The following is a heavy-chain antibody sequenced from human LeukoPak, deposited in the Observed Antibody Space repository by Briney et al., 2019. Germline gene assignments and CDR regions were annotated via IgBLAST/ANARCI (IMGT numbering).Heavy chain of an antibody. CDR1: GGSFSGYY. D-gene: IGHD2-2*01. CDR2: INHSGST. Sequence: PSETLSLTCAVYGGSFSGYYWSWIRQPPGXGLEWIGEINHSGSTNYNPSLKSRVTISVDTSKNQFSLKLSSVTAVDTAVYYCARAGQDPLDIVVVPAAKYFDYWGQGTLVTVSS. J-gene: IGHJ4*02. V-gene: IGHV4-34*01. CDR3: ARAGQDPLDIVVVPAAKYFDY.